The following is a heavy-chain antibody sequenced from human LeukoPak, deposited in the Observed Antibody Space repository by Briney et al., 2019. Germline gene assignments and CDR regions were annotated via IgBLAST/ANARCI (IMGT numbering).Heavy chain of an antibody. V-gene: IGHV3-43*01. Sequence: GGSLRLSCAASGFTFDDYTMHWVRQAPGKGLEWVSLISWDGGSTYYADSVKGRFTISRDNSKNSLYLQMNSLRTEDTALYYCATSGITMIDEYFQHWGQGTLVTVSS. J-gene: IGHJ1*01. CDR3: ATSGITMIDEYFQH. CDR1: GFTFDDYT. CDR2: ISWDGGST. D-gene: IGHD3-22*01.